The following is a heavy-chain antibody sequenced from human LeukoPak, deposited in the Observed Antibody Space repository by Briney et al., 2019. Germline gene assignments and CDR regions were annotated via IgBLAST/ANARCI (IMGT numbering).Heavy chain of an antibody. Sequence: SETLSLTCAVSGDSISDYYWSWIRQPAGKGLEWIGRIYSSGSSKYNPSLKSRVTMSVDTSENQFSLKLTSVTAADTAVYYCAREEDSSGFYYFDYWGQGSLVTVSS. D-gene: IGHD6-25*01. CDR3: AREEDSSGFYYFDY. V-gene: IGHV4-4*07. CDR2: IYSSGSS. J-gene: IGHJ4*02. CDR1: GDSISDYY.